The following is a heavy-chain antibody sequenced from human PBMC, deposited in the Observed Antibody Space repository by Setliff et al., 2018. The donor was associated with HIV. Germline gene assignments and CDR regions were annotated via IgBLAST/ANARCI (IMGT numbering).Heavy chain of an antibody. CDR1: GFTFDDYT. Sequence: PGGSLRLSCAASGFTFDDYTMHWVRQAPGKGLEWVSFISWDGGSSDYADSVKGRFTISRDNSKSSLFLQMDSLRAEDTAFYYCAALGYSSTWNHWGQGTLVTVS. CDR2: ISWDGGSS. J-gene: IGHJ5*02. CDR3: AALGYSSTWNH. V-gene: IGHV3-43D*03. D-gene: IGHD6-13*01.